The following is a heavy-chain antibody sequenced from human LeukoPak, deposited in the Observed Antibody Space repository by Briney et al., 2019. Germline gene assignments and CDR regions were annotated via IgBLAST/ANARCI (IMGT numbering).Heavy chain of an antibody. J-gene: IGHJ4*02. D-gene: IGHD6-19*01. V-gene: IGHV3-23*01. CDR1: GFTFSSYA. Sequence: GGSLRLSCAASGFTFSSYAMSWVRQARAKGLEWVSAISGSGGSTYYADSVKGRFTISRDNSKNTLYLQMNSLRAEDTAVYYCAKEPNHSGWYGAADYWGQGTLVTVSS. CDR2: ISGSGGST. CDR3: AKEPNHSGWYGAADY.